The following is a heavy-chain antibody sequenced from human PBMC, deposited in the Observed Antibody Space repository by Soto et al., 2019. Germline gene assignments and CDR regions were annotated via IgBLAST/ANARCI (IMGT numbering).Heavy chain of an antibody. D-gene: IGHD3-10*01. CDR3: AQRASGAFFDY. CDR1: GFTFSSYA. J-gene: IGHJ4*02. Sequence: EVQLLESGGGLVQPGGSLRLSCAASGFTFSSYAMNWVRQAPGKGLEWVSVISGSGGSTYYADSVKGRFTISRDNCKYTLYLRMHSLRAEDTAVYYCAQRASGAFFDYWGQGTLVPVSS. CDR2: ISGSGGST. V-gene: IGHV3-23*01.